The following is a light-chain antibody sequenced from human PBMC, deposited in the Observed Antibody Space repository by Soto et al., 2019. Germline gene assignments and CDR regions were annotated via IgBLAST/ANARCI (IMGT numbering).Light chain of an antibody. V-gene: IGKV1-39*01. Sequence: DIQMTQSPSSLSASVGDRITITCRASQKIRSFLNWYQQKPGKAPRLLIYSASSLQSGVPSRFSGSGSGTDFTLTINNLQPEDFATYYCQQGYSSPPITFGQGTRLEIK. CDR2: SAS. CDR3: QQGYSSPPIT. J-gene: IGKJ5*01. CDR1: QKIRSF.